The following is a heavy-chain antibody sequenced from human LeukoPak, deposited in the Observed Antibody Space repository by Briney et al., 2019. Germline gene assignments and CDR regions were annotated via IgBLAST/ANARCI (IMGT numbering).Heavy chain of an antibody. Sequence: SETLSLTCTVYGGSISGFYWTWIRQPPGKALEWIGYTYYGGSTHYNPSLESRVPISVDTSKNQFSLELTSVTAADTAVYCGARQSVAADTQWFDPWGQGALVTVSS. CDR3: ARQSVAADTQWFDP. D-gene: IGHD2-15*01. CDR2: TYYGGST. J-gene: IGHJ5*02. V-gene: IGHV4-59*08. CDR1: GGSISGFY.